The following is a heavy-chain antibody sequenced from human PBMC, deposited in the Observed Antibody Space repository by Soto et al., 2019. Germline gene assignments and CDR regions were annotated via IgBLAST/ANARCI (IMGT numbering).Heavy chain of an antibody. Sequence: SETLSLTCTVSGGSITSYYWSCIRQPPGKGLEWIGNIYYSGNTKNNPSLKSRVTISVDTSKNQFSLKLSSVTAADTAVYYCARALYGSGVLDVWGQGTTVTVSS. CDR3: ARALYGSGVLDV. V-gene: IGHV4-59*12. CDR1: GGSITSYY. CDR2: IYYSGNT. J-gene: IGHJ6*02. D-gene: IGHD3-10*01.